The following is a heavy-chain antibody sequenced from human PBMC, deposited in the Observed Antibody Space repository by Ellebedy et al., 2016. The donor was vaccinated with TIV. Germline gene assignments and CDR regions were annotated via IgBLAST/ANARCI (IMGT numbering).Heavy chain of an antibody. CDR1: GYTFTSYY. CDR3: ARKDPQGPVDY. J-gene: IGHJ4*02. Sequence: ASVKVSXXASGYTFTSYYMHWVRQAPGQGLEWMGIINPSGGSTSYAQKFQGRVTMTRDTSTSTVYMELSSLRSEDTAVYYCARKDPQGPVDYWGQGTLVTVSS. CDR2: INPSGGST. V-gene: IGHV1-46*01.